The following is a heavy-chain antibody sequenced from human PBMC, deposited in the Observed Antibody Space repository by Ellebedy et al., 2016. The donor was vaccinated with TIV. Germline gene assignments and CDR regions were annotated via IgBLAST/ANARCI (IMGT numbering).Heavy chain of an antibody. V-gene: IGHV3-21*01. Sequence: GGSLRLSCAASGFTFSSYSMNWVRQAPGKGLEWVSSISSSSYIYYADSVQGRFTISRDNAKNSLYLQMNSLRDEDTAVYFCAAERQRDYHFDSWGQGTLVTVSS. CDR2: ISSSSYI. CDR1: GFTFSSYS. J-gene: IGHJ4*02. CDR3: AAERQRDYHFDS. D-gene: IGHD6-25*01.